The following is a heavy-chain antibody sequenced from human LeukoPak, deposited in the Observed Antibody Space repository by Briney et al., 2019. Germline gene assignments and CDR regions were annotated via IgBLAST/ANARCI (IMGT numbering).Heavy chain of an antibody. V-gene: IGHV5-51*01. CDR1: GYSFTSYW. Sequence: GESLKISCKGSGYSFTSYWIGWVRQMPGKGLEWMGIIYPGDSDTRYSPSFQGQVTISAGKSISTAYLQWSSLKASDTAMYYCARLKGLSPYYYYYMDVWGKGTTVTVSS. J-gene: IGHJ6*03. CDR2: IYPGDSDT. CDR3: ARLKGLSPYYYYYMDV. D-gene: IGHD3/OR15-3a*01.